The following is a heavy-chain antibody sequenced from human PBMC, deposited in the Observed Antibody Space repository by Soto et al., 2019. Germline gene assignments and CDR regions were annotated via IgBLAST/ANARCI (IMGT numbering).Heavy chain of an antibody. CDR3: ARDGGYDSVIAYYYYYYMDV. Sequence: ASVKVSCKACGDTFTSYGISWVRQAPEQGLEWMGWISAYNGNTNYAQKLQGRVTMTTDTSTSTAYMELRSLRSDDTAVYYCARDGGYDSVIAYYYYYYMDVWGKGTTVTVSS. J-gene: IGHJ6*03. CDR1: GDTFTSYG. V-gene: IGHV1-18*01. CDR2: ISAYNGNT. D-gene: IGHD5-12*01.